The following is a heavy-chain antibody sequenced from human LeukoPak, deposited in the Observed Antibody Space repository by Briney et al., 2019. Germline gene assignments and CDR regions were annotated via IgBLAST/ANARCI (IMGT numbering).Heavy chain of an antibody. D-gene: IGHD6-13*01. CDR1: GYTFTSYY. CDR3: ARDSSSWYYFDY. J-gene: IGHJ4*02. V-gene: IGHV1-46*01. CDR2: INPSGGST. Sequence: EASVKVSCKASGYTFTSYYMHWVRQAPGQGLERMGIINPSGGSTSYAQKFQGRVTMTRDTSTSTVYMELSSLRSEDTAVFYCARDSSSWYYFDYWGQGTLVTVSS.